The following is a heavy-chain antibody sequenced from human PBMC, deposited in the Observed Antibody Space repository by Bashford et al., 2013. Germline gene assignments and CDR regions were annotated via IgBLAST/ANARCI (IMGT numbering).Heavy chain of an antibody. J-gene: IGHJ4*02. CDR3: ARGNNGGYYNIDF. D-gene: IGHD2-15*01. CDR2: INPSDDKT. V-gene: IGHV1-46*01. Sequence: WVRQAPGQGLESMGFINPSDDKTAYTQRFQGRVTISVDTSKNQFSLRLRSVTAADTAVYYCARGNNGGYYNIDFWGQGTLVTVSS.